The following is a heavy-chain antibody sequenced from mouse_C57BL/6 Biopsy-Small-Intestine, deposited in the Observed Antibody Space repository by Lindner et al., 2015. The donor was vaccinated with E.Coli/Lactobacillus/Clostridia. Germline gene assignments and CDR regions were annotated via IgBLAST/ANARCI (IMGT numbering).Heavy chain of an antibody. J-gene: IGHJ4*01. CDR2: IDPENGDT. Sequence: VQLQESGPELVKPGASVKISCKASGYTFTDYYINWVKQRPEQGLEWIGWIDPENGDTEYASKFQGKATITADTSSNTAYLQLSSLTSEDTAVYYCTTWRNDYYAMDYWGQGTSVTVSS. CDR1: GYTFTDYY. V-gene: IGHV14-4*01. CDR3: TTWRNDYYAMDY.